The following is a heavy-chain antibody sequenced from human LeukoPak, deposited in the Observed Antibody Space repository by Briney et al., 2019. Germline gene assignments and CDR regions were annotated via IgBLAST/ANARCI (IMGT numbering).Heavy chain of an antibody. D-gene: IGHD3-10*01. J-gene: IGHJ5*02. CDR2: IYYSGST. CDR1: GGSISSYY. Sequence: KPSETLSLTCTVSGGSISSYYWSWVRQPPGKGLEWIGYIYYSGSTNYNPSLKSRVTISVDTSKNQFSLKLSSVTAADTAVYYCARGARSGSPYHGFDPWGQGTLVTVSS. V-gene: IGHV4-59*01. CDR3: ARGARSGSPYHGFDP.